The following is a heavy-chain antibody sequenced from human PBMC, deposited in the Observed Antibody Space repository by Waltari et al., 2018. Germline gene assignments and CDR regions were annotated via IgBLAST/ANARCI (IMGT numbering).Heavy chain of an antibody. CDR3: AKDEGTQRITIFGVVFLNAFDI. V-gene: IGHV3-23*03. Sequence: EVQLLESGGGLVQPGGSLRLSCAASGFTFSSYAMSWVRQAPGKGLAWVSVIYSGGSTYYAYSVKGRFTISRDNSKNTLYLQMNSLRAEDTAVYYCAKDEGTQRITIFGVVFLNAFDIWGQGTMVTVSS. J-gene: IGHJ3*02. CDR1: GFTFSSYA. CDR2: IYSGGST. D-gene: IGHD3-3*01.